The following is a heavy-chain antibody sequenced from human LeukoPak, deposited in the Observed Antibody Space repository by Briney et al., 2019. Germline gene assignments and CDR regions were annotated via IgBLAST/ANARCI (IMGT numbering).Heavy chain of an antibody. D-gene: IGHD1-1*01. CDR1: GYTFTGYY. CDR3: ARNDQWDY. J-gene: IGHJ4*02. V-gene: IGHV1-46*01. Sequence: GASVKVSCKASGYTFTGYYMHWVRQAPGQGLEWMGWINPNSGSTSYAQKFQGRVTMTRDTSTSTVYMELSSLRSEDTAVYYCARNDQWDYWGQGTLVTVSS. CDR2: INPNSGST.